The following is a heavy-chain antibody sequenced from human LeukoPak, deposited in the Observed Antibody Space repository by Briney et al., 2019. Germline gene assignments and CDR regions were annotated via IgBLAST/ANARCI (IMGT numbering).Heavy chain of an antibody. CDR2: INHSGST. J-gene: IGHJ4*02. Sequence: SETLSLTCAVYGGSFSGYYWSWIRQPPGKGLEWIGEINHSGSTNYNPSLKSRVTISVDTSKNQFSLKLSSVTAADTAVYYCARGLGRALISHYWGQGTLVTVSS. CDR1: GGSFSGYY. V-gene: IGHV4-34*01. D-gene: IGHD2-8*01. CDR3: ARGLGRALISHY.